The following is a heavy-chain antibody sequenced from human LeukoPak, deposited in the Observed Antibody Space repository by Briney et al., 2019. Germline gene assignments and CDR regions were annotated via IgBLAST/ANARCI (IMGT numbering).Heavy chain of an antibody. J-gene: IGHJ4*02. CDR2: IYCSGST. V-gene: IGHV4-39*01. Sequence: SETLSLTCTVSGGSISSSSYYWDWIRQPPGKGLEWIGSIYCSGSTYYNPSLKSRVTISVDTSKNQFSLKLSSVTAADTAVYYCARRPGYSSSWYPKNYYFDYWGQGTLVTVSS. CDR3: ARRPGYSSSWYPKNYYFDY. D-gene: IGHD6-13*01. CDR1: GGSISSSSYY.